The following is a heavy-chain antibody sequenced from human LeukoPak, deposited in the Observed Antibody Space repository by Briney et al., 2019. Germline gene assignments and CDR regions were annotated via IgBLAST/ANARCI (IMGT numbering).Heavy chain of an antibody. D-gene: IGHD4-17*01. J-gene: IGHJ3*02. CDR3: ARGTTVTTRMAFDI. CDR2: IYYSGST. CDR1: GGSISSGGYY. Sequence: SQTLSLTCTVSGGSISSGGYYWSWIRQHPEKGLEWIGYIYYSGSTYYNPSLKSRVTISVDTSKNQFSLKLSSVTAADTAVYYCARGTTVTTRMAFDIWGQGTMVTVSS. V-gene: IGHV4-31*03.